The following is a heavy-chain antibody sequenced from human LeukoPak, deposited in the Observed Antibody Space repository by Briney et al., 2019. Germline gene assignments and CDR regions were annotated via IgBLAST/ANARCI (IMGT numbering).Heavy chain of an antibody. V-gene: IGHV4-39*01. CDR1: GGSISSSSYY. CDR3: ARQEDDYGDSCFDY. D-gene: IGHD4-17*01. Sequence: PSETLSLTCTVSGGSISSSSYYWGWIRQPPGKGLEWIGSIYYSGSTYYNPSLKSRVTISVDTSKNQFSLKLSSMTAADTAVYYCARQEDDYGDSCFDYWGQGTLVTVSS. J-gene: IGHJ4*02. CDR2: IYYSGST.